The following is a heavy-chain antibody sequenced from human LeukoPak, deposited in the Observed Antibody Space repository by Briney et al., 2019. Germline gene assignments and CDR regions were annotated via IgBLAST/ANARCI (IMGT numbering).Heavy chain of an antibody. D-gene: IGHD1-26*01. J-gene: IGHJ3*02. V-gene: IGHV3-23*01. CDR1: GFTFSSYA. CDR2: ISGSGGST. CDR3: AKGREWEPRRGAFDI. Sequence: GGSLRLSCAASGFTFSSYAMSWVRQAPGKGLEWVLAISGSGGSTYYADSVKGRFTISRDNSKNTLYLQMNSLRAEDTAVYYCAKGREWEPRRGAFDIWGQGTMVTVSS.